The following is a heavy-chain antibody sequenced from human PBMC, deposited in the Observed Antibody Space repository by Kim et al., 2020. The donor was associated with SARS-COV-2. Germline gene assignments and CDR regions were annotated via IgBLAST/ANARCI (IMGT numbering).Heavy chain of an antibody. D-gene: IGHD3-10*01. CDR2: ISSSGSTI. CDR1: GFTFSDYY. Sequence: GGSLRLSCAASGFTFSDYYMSWIRQAPGKGLEWVSYISSSGSTIYYADSVKGRFTISRDNAKNSLYLQMNSLRAEDTAVYYCARDGEPMVRGVINHYYYYGMDVWGQGTTVTVSS. J-gene: IGHJ6*02. CDR3: ARDGEPMVRGVINHYYYYGMDV. V-gene: IGHV3-11*01.